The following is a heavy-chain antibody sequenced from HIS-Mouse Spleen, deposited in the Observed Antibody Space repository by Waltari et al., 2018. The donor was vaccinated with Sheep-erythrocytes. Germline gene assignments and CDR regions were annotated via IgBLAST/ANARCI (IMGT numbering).Heavy chain of an antibody. CDR3: ARITSYYDFWSTYNKDYYDY. V-gene: IGHV2-26*01. J-gene: IGHJ4*02. Sequence: QVTLKESGPVLVKPTETLTLTCTVSGFSLSNARMGVSWIRQPPGKALEWLAHIFSNDEKSYSTSLKSRLTRSKDTSKSQVVLTMNNMDPVDTATYYCARITSYYDFWSTYNKDYYDYWGQGTLVTVSS. CDR1: GFSLSNARMG. D-gene: IGHD3-3*01. CDR2: IFSNDEK.